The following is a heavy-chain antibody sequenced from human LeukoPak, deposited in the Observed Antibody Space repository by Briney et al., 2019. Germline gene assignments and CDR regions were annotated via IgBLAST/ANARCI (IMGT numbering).Heavy chain of an antibody. D-gene: IGHD3-9*01. J-gene: IGHJ4*03. CDR3: TTYFDTTGYFEEAYDT. CDR1: GFPFSRYS. CDR2: ISTDSRTI. Sequence: GGSLRLSCAPSGFPFSRYSMNWVRQAPGKGLEWVAYISTDSRTIYSGDSVKGRFSISRDNAKSFLYLQMENLRVEDTAVYYCTTYFDTTGYFEEAYDTWGQGTLVTVS. V-gene: IGHV3-48*01.